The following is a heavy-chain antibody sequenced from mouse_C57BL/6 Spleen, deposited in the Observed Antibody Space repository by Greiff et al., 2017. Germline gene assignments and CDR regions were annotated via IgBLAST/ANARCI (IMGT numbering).Heavy chain of an antibody. CDR1: GFTFSSYA. CDR2: ISDGGSYT. Sequence: EVMLVESGGGLVKPGGSLKLSCAASGFTFSSYAMSWVRQTPEKRLEWVATISDGGSYTYYPDNVKGRFTISRDNAKNNLYLQMSHLKSEDTAMYYCARDNYSNYVGAMDYWGQGTSVTVSS. CDR3: ARDNYSNYVGAMDY. J-gene: IGHJ4*01. D-gene: IGHD2-5*01. V-gene: IGHV5-4*01.